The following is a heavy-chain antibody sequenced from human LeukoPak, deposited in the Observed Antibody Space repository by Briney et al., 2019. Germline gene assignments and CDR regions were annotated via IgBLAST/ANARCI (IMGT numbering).Heavy chain of an antibody. CDR1: GFTFSNYA. Sequence: QPGGSLRLSCAASGFTFSNYAMSWVRQAPGKGLEWVSAISGRPSYADSVKGRFTISRDNSKNTLYLQVNSLRAEDTAVYYCAKALDYWYFDYWGHGTLVTVSS. CDR2: ISGRP. D-gene: IGHD2/OR15-2a*01. V-gene: IGHV3-23*01. J-gene: IGHJ4*01. CDR3: AKALDYWYFDY.